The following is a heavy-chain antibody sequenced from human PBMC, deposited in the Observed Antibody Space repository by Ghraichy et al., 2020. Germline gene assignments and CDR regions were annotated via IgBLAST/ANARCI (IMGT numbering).Heavy chain of an antibody. V-gene: IGHV3-48*01. CDR3: ARVGYYGSVDY. Sequence: LSLTCAASGFTFSSYSMNWVRQAPGKGLEWVSYISSSSSTIYYADSVKGRFTISRDNAKNSLYLQMNSLRAEDTAVYYCARVGYYGSVDYWGQGTLVTVSS. J-gene: IGHJ4*02. CDR2: ISSSSSTI. D-gene: IGHD3-10*01. CDR1: GFTFSSYS.